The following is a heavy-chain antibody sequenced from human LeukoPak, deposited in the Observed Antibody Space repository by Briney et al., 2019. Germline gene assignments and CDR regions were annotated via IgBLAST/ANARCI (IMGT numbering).Heavy chain of an antibody. CDR2: ISSSGDAI. V-gene: IGHV3-11*04. D-gene: IGHD3-22*01. J-gene: IGHJ4*02. CDR1: GFTVSSNY. CDR3: ARDYYDSSGLDY. Sequence: GGSLRLSCAASGFTVSSNYMSWVRQAPGKGLEWVSYISSSGDAIYYADSVKGRFTISRDNAKKSVYLEMNSLRAEDTAVYYCARDYYDSSGLDYWGQGTLVTVSS.